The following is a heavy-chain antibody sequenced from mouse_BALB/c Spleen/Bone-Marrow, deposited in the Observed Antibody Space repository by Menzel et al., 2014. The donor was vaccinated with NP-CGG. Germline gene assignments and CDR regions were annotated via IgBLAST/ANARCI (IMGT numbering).Heavy chain of an antibody. CDR3: TRSGTSWLRRSWYFDV. D-gene: IGHD2-2*01. J-gene: IGHJ1*01. Sequence: QVQLQQSGAELVKPGASVKLSCKASGYTFTSYYMYWVKQRPGQGLEWIGEINPSNGGTNFNEKSKSKATLTVDKSSSTAYMQLSSLTSEDSAVYYCTRSGTSWLRRSWYFDVWGAGTTVTVSS. CDR2: INPSNGGT. CDR1: GYTFTSYY. V-gene: IGHV1S81*02.